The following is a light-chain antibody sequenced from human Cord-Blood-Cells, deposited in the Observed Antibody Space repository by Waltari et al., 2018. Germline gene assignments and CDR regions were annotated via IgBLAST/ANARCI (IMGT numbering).Light chain of an antibody. V-gene: IGLV2-14*01. Sequence: QSALTQPASVSGSPGQSITISCTGTSSDVGGYNYVSWYQQHPGKAPKLMIYDVSNRPSGIPERFSGSNSGNTATLTISGNQAMDEADYYCQAWDSSTVVFGGGTKLTVL. CDR1: SSDVGGYNY. CDR2: DVS. J-gene: IGLJ2*01. CDR3: QAWDSSTVV.